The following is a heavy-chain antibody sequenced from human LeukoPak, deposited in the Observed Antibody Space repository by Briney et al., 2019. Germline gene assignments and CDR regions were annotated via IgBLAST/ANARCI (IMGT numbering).Heavy chain of an antibody. CDR1: GESFSGYY. CDR3: ARTYSSGWYGGYFDY. J-gene: IGHJ4*02. CDR2: INHSGST. V-gene: IGHV4-34*01. D-gene: IGHD6-19*01. Sequence: PETLSLTCAVSGESFSGYYWSWIRQPPGQGLEWIGEINHSGSTNDNPSLKSRFNISVDTSKNQFSLKLSSVTAADTAVYYCARTYSSGWYGGYFDYWGQGTLVTVSS.